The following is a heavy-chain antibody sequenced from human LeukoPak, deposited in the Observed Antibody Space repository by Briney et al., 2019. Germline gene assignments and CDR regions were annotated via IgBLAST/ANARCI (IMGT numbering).Heavy chain of an antibody. V-gene: IGHV1-24*01. Sequence: ASVKVSCKVSGYTLTELSMHWVRQAPGKGLEWMGGFDPEDGETVYAQKFQGRVTITADKSTSTAYMELSSLRSEDTAVYYCARGEIQLWAHFDYWGQGTLVTVSS. CDR2: FDPEDGET. CDR3: ARGEIQLWAHFDY. CDR1: GYTLTELS. J-gene: IGHJ4*02. D-gene: IGHD5-18*01.